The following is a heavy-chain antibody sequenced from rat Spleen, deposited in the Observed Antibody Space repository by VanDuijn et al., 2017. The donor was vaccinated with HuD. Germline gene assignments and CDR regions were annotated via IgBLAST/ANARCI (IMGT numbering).Heavy chain of an antibody. D-gene: IGHD1-4*01. CDR3: TKDQGPGITPFAY. CDR2: ISNTGGSI. CDR1: GVTFNNYW. V-gene: IGHV5-31*01. Sequence: EVQLVESGGGLVQPGRSLKLSCVASGVTFNNYWMSWIRQAPGKGLEWVASISNTGGSIYYPDSVKGRFTVSRDNAQNTLFLQMNSLRFEDTATYYCTKDQGPGITPFAYWGQGTLVTVSS. J-gene: IGHJ3*01.